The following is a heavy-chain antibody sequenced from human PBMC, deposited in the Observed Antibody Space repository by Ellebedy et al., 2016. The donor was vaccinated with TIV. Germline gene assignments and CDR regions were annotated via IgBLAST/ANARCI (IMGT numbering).Heavy chain of an antibody. Sequence: PGGSLRLSCAASGFTFSSYWMSWVRQAPGKGLEWVANIKEEGSETYNVDSVKGRFTVSRDNAKNSLYLQMRSLRTEDTAVYYCARVPPAGWYTGRYGMDVWGQGTTVTVSS. CDR1: GFTFSSYW. CDR3: ARVPPAGWYTGRYGMDV. V-gene: IGHV3-7*01. CDR2: IKEEGSET. J-gene: IGHJ6*02. D-gene: IGHD6-19*01.